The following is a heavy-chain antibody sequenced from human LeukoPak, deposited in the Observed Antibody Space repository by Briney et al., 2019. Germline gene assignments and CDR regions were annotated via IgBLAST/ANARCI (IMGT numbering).Heavy chain of an antibody. CDR3: ARQPGGYEYYFDY. Sequence: GGSLRLSCSAFGFTFSSYAMHWVRQAPGKGLEYVSAISSNGGSTYYADSVKGRFTISRDNSKNTLYLQMNSLRAEDTAVYYCARQPGGYEYYFDYWGQGTLVTVSS. V-gene: IGHV3-64*04. CDR1: GFTFSSYA. CDR2: ISSNGGST. D-gene: IGHD5-12*01. J-gene: IGHJ4*02.